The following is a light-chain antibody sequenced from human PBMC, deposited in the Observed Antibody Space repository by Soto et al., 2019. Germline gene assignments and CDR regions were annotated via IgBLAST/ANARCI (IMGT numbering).Light chain of an antibody. V-gene: IGKV1-33*01. Sequence: DIQMTQSPSSLSASVGDRVTITCQASQDISNYLNWYQQKPGKAPQLLIYDASNLETGVPSRFSGSGSGTDFTLTISSLQPEDIATYHCQQYDNLLIFTFGPGTKLDIK. CDR1: QDISNY. CDR3: QQYDNLLIFT. J-gene: IGKJ3*01. CDR2: DAS.